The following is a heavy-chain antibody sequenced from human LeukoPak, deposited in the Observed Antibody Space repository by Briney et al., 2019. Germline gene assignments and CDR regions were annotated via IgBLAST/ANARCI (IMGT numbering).Heavy chain of an antibody. Sequence: SGGSLRLSCAASGFNFGDYAMHWFRQAPEKGLEWVSLITGDGGATSHADSVKGRFTISRDNSRNSLYLQMNSLRTEDTAFYYCAKDRSCSRGSCSSPLDYWGQGTLVTVSS. CDR1: GFNFGDYA. D-gene: IGHD2-15*01. J-gene: IGHJ4*02. CDR2: ITGDGGAT. CDR3: AKDRSCSRGSCSSPLDY. V-gene: IGHV3-43*02.